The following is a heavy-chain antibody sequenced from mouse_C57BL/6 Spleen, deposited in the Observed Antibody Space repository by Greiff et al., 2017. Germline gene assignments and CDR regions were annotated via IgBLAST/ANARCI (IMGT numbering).Heavy chain of an antibody. CDR2: IYPRSGNT. D-gene: IGHD1-1*01. Sequence: VQLQQSGAELARPGASVKLSCKASGYTFTSYGISWVKQRPGQGLEWIGEIYPRSGNTYYNEKFKGKATLTADKSSSTAYMELRSLTSEDSAVYFCARDYYGSSSDYWGQGTTLTVSA. V-gene: IGHV1-81*01. CDR3: ARDYYGSSSDY. CDR1: GYTFTSYG. J-gene: IGHJ2*01.